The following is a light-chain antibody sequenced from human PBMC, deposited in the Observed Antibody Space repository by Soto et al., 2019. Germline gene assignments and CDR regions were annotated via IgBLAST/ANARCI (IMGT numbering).Light chain of an antibody. Sequence: DIQMTQSPASLSASVGDRVAITCRASQPISSSLNWYQQKPGQAPTLLIYAASNLQSGVPSRFSGSGSGTDFTLTISSLELEDFATYYCQQTRRAPHTFGPGTKLVIK. CDR1: QPISSS. V-gene: IGKV1-39*01. CDR3: QQTRRAPHT. CDR2: AAS. J-gene: IGKJ2*01.